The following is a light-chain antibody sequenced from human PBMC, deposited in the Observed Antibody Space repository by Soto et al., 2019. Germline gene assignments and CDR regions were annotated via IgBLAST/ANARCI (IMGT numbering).Light chain of an antibody. V-gene: IGKV1-8*01. CDR2: AAS. Sequence: AIRMTQSPSSLSASTGDRVTITCRASQGISSYLAWYQQKPGKAPKLLIYAASTLQSGVPSRFSGSGSGTEFTLTISSLQPDDFATYYCQQYYSYPRTFGQGTKV. CDR1: QGISSY. CDR3: QQYYSYPRT. J-gene: IGKJ1*01.